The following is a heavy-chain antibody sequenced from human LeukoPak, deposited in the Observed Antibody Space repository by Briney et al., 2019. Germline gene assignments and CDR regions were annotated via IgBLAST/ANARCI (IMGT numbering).Heavy chain of an antibody. CDR3: ARVVPHWFDP. V-gene: IGHV4-59*11. D-gene: IGHD2-2*01. J-gene: IGHJ5*02. CDR1: GGSIGSHY. Sequence: SETLSLTCTVSGGSIGSHYWSWIRQPPGKGLEWIGYIYYSGSTNYNPSLKSRVTISVDTSKNQFSLKLSSVTAADTAVYYCARVVPHWFDPWGQGTLVTVSS. CDR2: IYYSGST.